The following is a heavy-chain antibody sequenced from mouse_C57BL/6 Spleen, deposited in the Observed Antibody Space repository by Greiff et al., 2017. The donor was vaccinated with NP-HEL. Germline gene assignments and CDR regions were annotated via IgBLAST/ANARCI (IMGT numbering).Heavy chain of an antibody. J-gene: IGHJ1*03. Sequence: DVKLVESGGGLVKPGGSLKLSCAASGFTFSDYGMHWVRQAPEKGLEWVAYISSGSSTIYYADTVKGRFTISRDNAKNTLFLQMTSLRSEDTAMYYCARRYGGYFDVWGTGTTVTVSS. V-gene: IGHV5-17*01. CDR2: ISSGSSTI. D-gene: IGHD1-1*01. CDR1: GFTFSDYG. CDR3: ARRYGGYFDV.